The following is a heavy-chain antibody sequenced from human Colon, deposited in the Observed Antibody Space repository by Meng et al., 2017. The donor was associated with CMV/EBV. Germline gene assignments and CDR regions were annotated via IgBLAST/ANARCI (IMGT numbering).Heavy chain of an antibody. CDR1: GFRLRDYE. CDR3: ARGARPGAYSFDGGDWPINWFHP. V-gene: IGHV3-48*03. Sequence: GESLKISCAASGFRLRDYEWNWVRQAPGKGLEWISYISVTGSTRYHADSEKGRFTISRDNGESALYLQMNSLRAEDTGVYFCARGARPGAYSFDGGDWPINWFHPWGQGTQVTVSS. J-gene: IGHJ5*02. D-gene: IGHD2-21*01. CDR2: ISVTGSTR.